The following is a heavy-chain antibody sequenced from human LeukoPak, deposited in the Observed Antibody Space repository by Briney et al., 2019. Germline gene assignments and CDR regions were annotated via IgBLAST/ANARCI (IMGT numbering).Heavy chain of an antibody. CDR2: INPNSGGT. CDR1: GYTFTGYF. CDR3: ARSPTTVTAFDY. D-gene: IGHD4-17*01. J-gene: IGHJ4*02. V-gene: IGHV1-2*02. Sequence: ASVKVSCKASGYTFTGYFIHWVRQAPGQGLEWMGWINPNSGGTNYAQKFQGRVTMTRDTSISTAYMDLSSLRSDDTAVYYCARSPTTVTAFDYWGQGTLVTVSS.